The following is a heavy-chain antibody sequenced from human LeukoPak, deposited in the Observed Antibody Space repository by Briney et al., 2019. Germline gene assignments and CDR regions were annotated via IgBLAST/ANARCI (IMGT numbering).Heavy chain of an antibody. V-gene: IGHV3-7*01. Sequence: GGSLRLSCAASGFTVSSNYMSWVRQAPGKGLELVANIKQDRSEKYYVDSVKGRFTISRDNAKNSLYLQMNSLRAEDTAVYYCARLREIPVFGVVTKSTSYFDYWGQGTLVTVSS. J-gene: IGHJ4*02. CDR2: IKQDRSEK. CDR3: ARLREIPVFGVVTKSTSYFDY. D-gene: IGHD3-3*01. CDR1: GFTVSSNY.